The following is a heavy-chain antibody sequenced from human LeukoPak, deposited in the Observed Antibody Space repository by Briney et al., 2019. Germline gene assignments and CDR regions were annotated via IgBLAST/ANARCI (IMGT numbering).Heavy chain of an antibody. CDR2: IYTSGST. V-gene: IGHV4-61*02. CDR1: GGSVSRGIYY. D-gene: IGHD3-10*01. J-gene: IGHJ5*01. Sequence: PSQTLSLTCTVSGGSVSRGIYYWSWTRQPAGKGLEWSGRIYTSGSTNYNPSRNSRVTISVDTSKNQFSLNLSSVTAADTAVYYCAKTYGSGNNCFESWGQGTLVTVSS. CDR3: AKTYGSGNNCFES.